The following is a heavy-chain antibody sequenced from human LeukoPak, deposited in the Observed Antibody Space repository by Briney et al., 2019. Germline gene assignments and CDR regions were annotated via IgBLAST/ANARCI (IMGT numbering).Heavy chain of an antibody. CDR1: GGSISSSSYY. D-gene: IGHD3/OR15-3a*01. CDR2: IYYSGST. J-gene: IGHJ4*02. Sequence: SETLSLTCTVSGGSISSSSYYWGWIRQPPGKGLEWIGSIYYSGSTYYNPSLKSRVTISVDMSKNQFSLKLSSVTAADTAVYYCARDGLEVELYYFDYWGQGTLVTVSS. CDR3: ARDGLEVELYYFDY. V-gene: IGHV4-39*07.